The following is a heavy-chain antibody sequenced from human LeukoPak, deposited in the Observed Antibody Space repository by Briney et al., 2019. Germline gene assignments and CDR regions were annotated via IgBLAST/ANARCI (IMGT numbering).Heavy chain of an antibody. Sequence: SETLSLTCAVSGGSISSSNWWSWVRQPPGKRLEWIGEIYHSGSTNYNPSLKSRVTISVDKSKNQFSLKLSSVTAADTAVYYCARERTSVAEYFQHWGQGTLVTVSS. CDR1: GGSISSSNW. CDR2: IYHSGST. CDR3: ARERTSVAEYFQH. J-gene: IGHJ1*01. V-gene: IGHV4-4*02. D-gene: IGHD1-14*01.